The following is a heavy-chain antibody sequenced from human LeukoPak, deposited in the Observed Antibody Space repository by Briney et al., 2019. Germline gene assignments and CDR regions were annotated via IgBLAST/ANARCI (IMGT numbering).Heavy chain of an antibody. J-gene: IGHJ3*02. V-gene: IGHV4-34*01. CDR2: INHSGST. CDR3: ARGATYYYDSSGYYPALDAFDI. D-gene: IGHD3-22*01. CDR1: GGSFSGYY. Sequence: PSETLSLTCAVYGGSFSGYYWSWIRQPPGKGLEWIGEINHSGSTNYNPSLKSRVTISVDTSKNQFSLKLSSVTAADTAVYYCARGATYYYDSSGYYPALDAFDIWGQGTMVTVSS.